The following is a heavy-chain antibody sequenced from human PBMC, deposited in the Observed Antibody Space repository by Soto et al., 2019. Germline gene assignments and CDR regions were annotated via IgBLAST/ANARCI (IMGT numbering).Heavy chain of an antibody. J-gene: IGHJ4*02. CDR3: AGASNKRGYRYGDDY. CDR1: GGSFSGYY. Sequence: QVQLQQWGAGLLKPSETLSLTCAVYGGSFSGYYWTWIRQPPGKGLEWIGEINHSGSTNCNPSLTRQVIIQLDTSNHQFSLKLSSRPAEYTADYYYAGASNKRGYRYGDDYWGQETLVTVSS. V-gene: IGHV4-34*01. D-gene: IGHD5-18*01. CDR2: INHSGST.